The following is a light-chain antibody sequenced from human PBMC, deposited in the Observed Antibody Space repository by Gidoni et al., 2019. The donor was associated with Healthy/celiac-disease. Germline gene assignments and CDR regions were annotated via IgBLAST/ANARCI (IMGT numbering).Light chain of an antibody. V-gene: IGKV1-39*01. CDR2: AAS. CDR1: QSISSY. Sequence: DIQMTQSPSSLSASVGDRVTITCRASQSISSYLNWYQQKPGKAPKLLIYAASSLQSGVPSRFSCRGSGADFTLTISSLQPEDFATYYCQQSYSTPYTFGQXTKLEIK. CDR3: QQSYSTPYT. J-gene: IGKJ2*01.